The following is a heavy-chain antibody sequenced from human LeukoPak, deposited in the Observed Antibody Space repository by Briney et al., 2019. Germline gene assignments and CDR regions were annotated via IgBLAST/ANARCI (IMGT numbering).Heavy chain of an antibody. CDR2: IYKNAIT. J-gene: IGHJ3*02. CDR1: GFTVSSNY. CDR3: AKYYNSGWGNAFDI. V-gene: IGHV3-53*01. Sequence: PGGSLRLSCAASGFTVSSNYMTWVRQAPGKGLEWVSVIYKNAITYYADTVKGRFTISRDNSKNMLYLQMNSLRADDTAVYYCAKYYNSGWGNAFDIWGQGTMVTVSS. D-gene: IGHD6-19*01.